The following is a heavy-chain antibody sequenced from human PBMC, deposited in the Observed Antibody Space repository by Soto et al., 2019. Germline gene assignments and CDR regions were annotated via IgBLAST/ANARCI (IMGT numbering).Heavy chain of an antibody. CDR1: GFTLSNAW. D-gene: IGHD3-9*01. CDR3: TTDAYYDRYDY. Sequence: PGGSLRLSCAASGFTLSNAWMSWVRQAPGKGLEWVGRIKSKTDGGTTDYAAPVKGRFTISRDDSKNTLYLQMNSLKTEDTAVYYCTTDAYYDRYDYWGHGTLVTVSS. J-gene: IGHJ4*01. V-gene: IGHV3-15*01. CDR2: IKSKTDGGTT.